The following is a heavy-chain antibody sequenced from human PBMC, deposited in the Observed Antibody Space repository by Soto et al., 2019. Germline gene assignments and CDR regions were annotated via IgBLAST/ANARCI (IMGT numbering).Heavy chain of an antibody. D-gene: IGHD1-1*01. V-gene: IGHV4-39*01. CDR2: FFYGGRT. Sequence: QVQLQQSGPGLLKPSETLSLTCTVSGGSISSPSYNWGWVRQPPGKGPEWIGCFFYGGRTHYSPSLESLLSISVDTARSQVSLILTSVTAADTAVYYCATVASTHFDSWGQGALVVVSS. J-gene: IGHJ4*02. CDR1: GGSISSPSYN. CDR3: ATVASTHFDS.